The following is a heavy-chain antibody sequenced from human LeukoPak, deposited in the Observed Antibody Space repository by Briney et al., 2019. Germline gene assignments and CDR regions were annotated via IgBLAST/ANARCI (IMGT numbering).Heavy chain of an antibody. D-gene: IGHD6-19*01. J-gene: IGHJ4*02. CDR2: INHSGST. V-gene: IGHV4-34*01. Sequence: SETLSLTCAVYGVSFSGYYRSWIRQPPGKGLEWMGEINHSGSTNYNPSLKRRVTISVDTSKNLFSLKLSSVTAADTAVYYCARGHSSGWYLYYFYYWGQGTLVTVSS. CDR3: ARGHSSGWYLYYFYY. CDR1: GVSFSGYY.